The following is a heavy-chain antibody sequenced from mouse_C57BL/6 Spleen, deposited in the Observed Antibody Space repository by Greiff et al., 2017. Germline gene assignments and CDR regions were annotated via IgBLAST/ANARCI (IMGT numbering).Heavy chain of an antibody. CDR2: ILPGSGST. D-gene: IGHD2-2*01. J-gene: IGHJ4*01. CDR3: AKWLRRRGYYYAMDY. V-gene: IGHV1-9*01. CDR1: GYTFTGYW. Sequence: LVESGAELMKPGTSVKLSCKATGYTFTGYWIEWVKQRPGHGLEWIGEILPGSGSTNYNEKFKGKATFTADTSSNTAYMQLSSLTTEDSDIYYCAKWLRRRGYYYAMDYWGQGTSVTVSS.